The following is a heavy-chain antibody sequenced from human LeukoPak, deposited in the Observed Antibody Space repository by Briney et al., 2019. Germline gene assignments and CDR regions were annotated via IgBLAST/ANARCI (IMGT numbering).Heavy chain of an antibody. V-gene: IGHV3-30*04. CDR1: VFTLRSYA. D-gene: IGHD5-24*01. Sequence: TPRLSCAASVFTLRSYATHSGRPTPHKRLERVAVKSYDRSSTYYADSVKGRFTISRDNSKNPLYLKMNSLRAEDTAVYYCAKDDSWLQLVGAFDYWGQGTLVTVSS. J-gene: IGHJ4*02. CDR3: AKDDSWLQLVGAFDY. CDR2: KSYDRSST.